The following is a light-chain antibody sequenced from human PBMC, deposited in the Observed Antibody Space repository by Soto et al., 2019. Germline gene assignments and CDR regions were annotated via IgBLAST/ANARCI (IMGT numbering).Light chain of an antibody. CDR1: SSDVGGYNY. J-gene: IGLJ3*02. CDR3: CSYAGSYNLV. V-gene: IGLV2-8*01. Sequence: QSALTQPPSASGFPGQSVTISCTGTSSDVGGYNYVSWYQQHPGKAPKLMIYEVSKRPSGVPDRFSGSKSGNTASLTVSGLQAEDEADYYCCSYAGSYNLVFGGGTKLTVL. CDR2: EVS.